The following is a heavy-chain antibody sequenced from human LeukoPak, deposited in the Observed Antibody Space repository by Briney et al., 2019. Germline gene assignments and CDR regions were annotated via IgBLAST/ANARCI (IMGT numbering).Heavy chain of an antibody. CDR2: ISYDGSNK. CDR3: ARHYMTTVTTEAFDI. Sequence: GRSLRLSCAASGFTFSSYAMHWVRQAPGKGLEWVAVISYDGSNKYYADSVKGRFTISRDNSKNTLYLQMNSLRAEDTAVYYCARHYMTTVTTEAFDIWGQGTMVTVSS. D-gene: IGHD4-17*01. CDR1: GFTFSSYA. V-gene: IGHV3-30*04. J-gene: IGHJ3*02.